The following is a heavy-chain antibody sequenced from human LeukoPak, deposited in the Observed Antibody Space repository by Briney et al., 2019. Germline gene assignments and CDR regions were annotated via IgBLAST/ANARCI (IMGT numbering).Heavy chain of an antibody. CDR2: ISSSSSTI. J-gene: IGHJ6*02. D-gene: IGHD6-19*01. Sequence: GGSLRLSCAASGFTFNNYDMNWVRQAPGKGLEWVSYISSSSSTIYYADSVKGRFTISRDNAKNSLYLQMNSLRAEDTAVYYCARVEQWLVLYYYYYGMDVWGQGTTVTVSS. CDR3: ARVEQWLVLYYYYYGMDV. V-gene: IGHV3-48*01. CDR1: GFTFNNYD.